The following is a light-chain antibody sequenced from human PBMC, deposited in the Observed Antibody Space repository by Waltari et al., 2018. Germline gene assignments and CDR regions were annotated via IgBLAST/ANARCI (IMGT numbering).Light chain of an antibody. Sequence: EIVMTQSPATLSVSPGEGATLSCRASQSISSNLAGYQQKPGQTPRLLLYGASTRAGGGPARFSGSASGTEVTLTISSLQSEDFAVYYCQQYHNWPPWTFGQGTKVEI. CDR2: GAS. CDR3: QQYHNWPPWT. V-gene: IGKV3-15*01. CDR1: QSISSN. J-gene: IGKJ1*01.